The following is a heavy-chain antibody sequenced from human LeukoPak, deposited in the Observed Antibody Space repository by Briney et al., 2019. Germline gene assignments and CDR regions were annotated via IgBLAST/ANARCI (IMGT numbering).Heavy chain of an antibody. J-gene: IGHJ4*02. CDR1: GGSISSYY. CDR3: ARDFEVWDYDFWSGYPYYFDY. D-gene: IGHD3-3*01. V-gene: IGHV4-4*07. Sequence: PSETLSLTCTVSGGSISSYYWSWIRQPAGKGLEWIGRIYTSGSTNYNPSLKSRVTMSVDTPKNQFSLKLSSVTAADTAVYYCARDFEVWDYDFWSGYPYYFDYWGQGTLVTVSS. CDR2: IYTSGST.